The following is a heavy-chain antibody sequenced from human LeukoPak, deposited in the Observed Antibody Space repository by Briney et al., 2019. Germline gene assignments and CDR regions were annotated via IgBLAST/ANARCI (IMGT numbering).Heavy chain of an antibody. Sequence: GASLRLSCAASGFTFSSYSMNWVRQAPGKGLEWVSSISSSSSYIYYADSVKGRFTISRDNAKNSLYLQMNSLRAEDTAVYYCARVDYSIGWFDPWGQGTLVTVSS. D-gene: IGHD4-11*01. CDR3: ARVDYSIGWFDP. V-gene: IGHV3-21*01. J-gene: IGHJ5*02. CDR1: GFTFSSYS. CDR2: ISSSSSYI.